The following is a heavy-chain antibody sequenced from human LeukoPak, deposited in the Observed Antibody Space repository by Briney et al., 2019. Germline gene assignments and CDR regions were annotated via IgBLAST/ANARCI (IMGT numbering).Heavy chain of an antibody. Sequence: SETLSLTCTVSGGSISSSSWWSWVRQPPGKGLEWIGDIYHTGSTNYNLSLKSRVTLSVDKSKNQFSLKVSSVTAADTAVYYCARDSCSSTSCPNWFDPWGQGILVTVSS. V-gene: IGHV4-4*02. D-gene: IGHD2-2*01. CDR1: GGSISSSSW. J-gene: IGHJ5*02. CDR2: IYHTGST. CDR3: ARDSCSSTSCPNWFDP.